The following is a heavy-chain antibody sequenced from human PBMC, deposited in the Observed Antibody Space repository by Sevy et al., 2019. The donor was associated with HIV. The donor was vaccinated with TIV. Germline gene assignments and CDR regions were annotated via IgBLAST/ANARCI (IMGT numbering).Heavy chain of an antibody. CDR1: GGSITSLY. D-gene: IGHD1-26*01. J-gene: IGHJ4*02. CDR2: RYYNGHT. V-gene: IGHV4-59*08. Sequence: SETLSLTCTVSGGSITSLYWIWIRQPPGKGLEWIANRYYNGHTNYNPSLKSRVTLSLVTSKNQYSLRLSSVTAADTAMYYCAGENAWGRGYSWGQGTLVTVSS. CDR3: AGENAWGRGYS.